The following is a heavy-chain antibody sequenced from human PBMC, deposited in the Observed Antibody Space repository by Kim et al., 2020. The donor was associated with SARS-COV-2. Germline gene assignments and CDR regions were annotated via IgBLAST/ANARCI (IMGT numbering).Heavy chain of an antibody. CDR3: ARDRAGSCSSTSCYRGYYYYYYMDV. J-gene: IGHJ6*03. D-gene: IGHD2-2*02. CDR2: ISSSGSTI. Sequence: GGSLRLSCAASGFTFSDYYMSWIRQAPGKGLEWVSYISSSGSTIYYADSVKGRFTISRDNAKNSLYLQMNSLRAEDTAVYYCARDRAGSCSSTSCYRGYYYYYYMDVWGKGTTVTVSS. V-gene: IGHV3-11*01. CDR1: GFTFSDYY.